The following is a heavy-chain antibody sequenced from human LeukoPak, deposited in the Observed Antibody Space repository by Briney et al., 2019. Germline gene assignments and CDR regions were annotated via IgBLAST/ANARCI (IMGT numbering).Heavy chain of an antibody. CDR3: ARGLGPGAAPFRYFDL. V-gene: IGHV3-30-3*01. D-gene: IGHD6-13*01. CDR1: GFTFSSYA. Sequence: PGGSLRLSCAASGFTFSSYAMHWVRQAPGKGLEWVAVISYDGSNKYYADSVKGRFTISRDNSKNTLYLQMNSLRAEDTALYYCARGLGPGAAPFRYFDLWGRGTLVTVSS. J-gene: IGHJ2*01. CDR2: ISYDGSNK.